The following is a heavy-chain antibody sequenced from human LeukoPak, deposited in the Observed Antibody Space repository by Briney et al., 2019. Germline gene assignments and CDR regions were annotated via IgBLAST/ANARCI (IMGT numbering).Heavy chain of an antibody. D-gene: IGHD3-22*01. J-gene: IGHJ6*03. Sequence: GGSLRLSCAASGFTFSSYWMSWVRQAPGKGLEWVANIKQDGSEKYYVDSVKGRFTISRDNAKNSLYLQMNSLRAEDTAVYYCARERYYDSSGYYSSSYYYYMDVWGKGTTVTVSS. CDR3: ARERYYDSSGYYSSSYYYYMDV. CDR2: IKQDGSEK. CDR1: GFTFSSYW. V-gene: IGHV3-7*01.